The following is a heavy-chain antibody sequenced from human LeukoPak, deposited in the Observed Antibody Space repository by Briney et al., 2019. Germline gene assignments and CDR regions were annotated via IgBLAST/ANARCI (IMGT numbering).Heavy chain of an antibody. J-gene: IGHJ4*02. Sequence: KPGGSLRLYCAASAFTSSSYSMNWVRQAPGKGLEWVSSISSSSSYIYYADSVKGRFTSSRDNAKNSLYLQMNSLRAEDTAVYYCASFVGGSGSRDYWGQGTLVTVSS. D-gene: IGHD3-10*01. CDR1: AFTSSSYS. V-gene: IGHV3-21*01. CDR3: ASFVGGSGSRDY. CDR2: ISSSSSYI.